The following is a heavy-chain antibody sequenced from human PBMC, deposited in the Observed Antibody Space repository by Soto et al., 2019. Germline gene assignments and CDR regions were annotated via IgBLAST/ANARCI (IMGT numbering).Heavy chain of an antibody. CDR2: ISYDGNSK. CDR3: AKDRDYGGVASYFDY. Sequence: QVQLVESGGGVVQPGGSLRLSCVVAGGTFSKYGMHWVRQAPGKGLEWVAVISYDGNSKYYAASVRGRFAISRDNSNNAVHLEMHDLRGEDTAVYYCAKDRDYGGVASYFDYWGQGTLVSVSS. V-gene: IGHV3-30*18. CDR1: GGTFSKYG. D-gene: IGHD4-17*01. J-gene: IGHJ4*02.